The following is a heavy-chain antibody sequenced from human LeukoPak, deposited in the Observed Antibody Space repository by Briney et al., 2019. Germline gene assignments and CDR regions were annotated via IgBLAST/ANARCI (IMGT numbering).Heavy chain of an antibody. V-gene: IGHV3-49*04. J-gene: IGHJ4*02. CDR1: GFNFGDYA. CDR2: IRSKIYGGTP. CDR3: TRDQTPYY. Sequence: GGSLRLSCTTSGFNFGDYAMTWVRQAPGKGLEWVGFIRSKIYGGTPEYAASVKGRFAISRDDSKGVAYLQMNSLKTEDTAVYYCTRDQTPYYWGQGTLVTVAS.